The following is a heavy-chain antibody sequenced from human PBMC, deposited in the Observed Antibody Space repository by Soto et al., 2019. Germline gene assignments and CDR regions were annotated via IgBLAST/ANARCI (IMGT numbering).Heavy chain of an antibody. V-gene: IGHV3-33*01. CDR1: GFIFRYYG. J-gene: IGHJ6*02. Sequence: VQVVESGGGVVPPGRSLRLSCAASGFIFRYYGMHWVRQAPGKGLEWVAGIWYNGRETWYVDSLKGRVTISRDNSRDTLYLEMNSLRAEDTAIYFCAREDTGAPQYGMDVWGQGTTVTVSS. D-gene: IGHD4-4*01. CDR3: AREDTGAPQYGMDV. CDR2: IWYNGRET.